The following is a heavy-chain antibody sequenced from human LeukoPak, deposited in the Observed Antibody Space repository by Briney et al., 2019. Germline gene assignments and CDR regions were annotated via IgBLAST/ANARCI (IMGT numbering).Heavy chain of an antibody. CDR1: GFTFSDYY. J-gene: IGHJ3*02. D-gene: IGHD3-22*01. CDR3: ARTAYYYDSSGYDDAFDI. V-gene: IGHV3-11*01. CDR2: ISRSGSTR. Sequence: GGSLGLSCAASGFTFSDYYMSWIRQAPGKGLEWVSHISRSGSTRYYADSLKGRFTISRDNAKNSLYLQMNSLRAEDTAVYYCARTAYYYDSSGYDDAFDIWGQGTMVTVSS.